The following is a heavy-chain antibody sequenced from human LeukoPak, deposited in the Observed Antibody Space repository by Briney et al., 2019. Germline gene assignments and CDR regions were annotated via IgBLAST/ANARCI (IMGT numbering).Heavy chain of an antibody. J-gene: IGHJ3*02. CDR3: ATAVIVAVFGDAFDI. CDR1: GYTLTELS. D-gene: IGHD6-13*01. V-gene: IGHV1-2*02. CDR2: INPNSGGT. Sequence: ASVKVSCKVSGYTLTELSMHWVRQAPGQGLEWMGWINPNSGGTNYAQKFQGRVTMTRDTSISTAYMELRRLRYDDTAVYYCATAVIVAVFGDAFDIWGQGTLVTVSS.